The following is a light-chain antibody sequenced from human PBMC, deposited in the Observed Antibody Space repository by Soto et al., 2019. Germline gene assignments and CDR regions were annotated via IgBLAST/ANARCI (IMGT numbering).Light chain of an antibody. V-gene: IGLV2-11*01. CDR2: DVD. CDR1: SSDVGDSDS. CDR3: CSYAGSHTWV. Sequence: QSALTQPRSVSGSFGQSVTISCTGTSSDVGDSDSVSWYQQHPGRAPKLMISDVDKRPSGVPDRFSGSKSGNTASLTISGLQSDSEADYYCCSYAGSHTWVFGGGTKLTVL. J-gene: IGLJ3*02.